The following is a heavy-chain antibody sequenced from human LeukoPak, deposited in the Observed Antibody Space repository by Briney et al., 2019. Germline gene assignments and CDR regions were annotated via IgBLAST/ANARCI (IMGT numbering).Heavy chain of an antibody. J-gene: IGHJ3*02. D-gene: IGHD5-18*01. CDR3: AADPPHSLDAFDI. V-gene: IGHV1-58*01. Sequence: SVKVSCKASGFTFTSSAVQWVRQARGQRLEWIGWIVVGSGNTNYAQKFQERVTITRDMSTSTAYMELSSLRSEDTAVYYCAADPPHSLDAFDIWGQGTMVTVSS. CDR1: GFTFTSSA. CDR2: IVVGSGNT.